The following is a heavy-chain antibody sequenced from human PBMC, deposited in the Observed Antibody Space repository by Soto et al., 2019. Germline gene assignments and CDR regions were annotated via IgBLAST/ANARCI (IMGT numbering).Heavy chain of an antibody. CDR3: ATYLIAVGATSPFDS. J-gene: IGHJ4*02. CDR2: ISGSGGST. Sequence: PGGSLRLSCAASGFTFGTTDMSWVRQAPGKGLEWVSVISGSGGSTYYADSVKGRFTISRDNSKNTLYLQMNSLRAEDTAVYYCATYLIAVGATSPFDSWGQGTLVTVSS. D-gene: IGHD1-26*01. V-gene: IGHV3-23*01. CDR1: GFTFGTTD.